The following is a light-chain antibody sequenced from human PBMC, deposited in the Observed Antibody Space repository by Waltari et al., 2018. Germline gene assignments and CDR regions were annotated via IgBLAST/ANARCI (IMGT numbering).Light chain of an antibody. V-gene: IGKV4-1*01. Sequence: IVMTQSPDSLAVSLGERATINCKSSQSVLWPSNNRNYLAWYQQKPGQPPKLLIYWASTRESGVPDRFSGSGSGTDFTLTISGLQAEDVAVYYCQQYYITPLTFGGGTKVEIK. CDR2: WAS. J-gene: IGKJ4*01. CDR1: QSVLWPSNNRNY. CDR3: QQYYITPLT.